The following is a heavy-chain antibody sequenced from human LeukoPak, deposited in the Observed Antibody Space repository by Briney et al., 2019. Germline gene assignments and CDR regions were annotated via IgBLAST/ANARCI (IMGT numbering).Heavy chain of an antibody. J-gene: IGHJ3*02. CDR1: GDPMSGFY. CDR2: LHYTGST. D-gene: IGHD1-26*01. Sequence: SETLSLTCTVSGDPMSGFYWTWIRQPPGKGLEWIGYLHYTGSTNYNPSLKSRVTISIDTSKNQFSLKLSSVTASDTAVYYCARHQWVPAFDIWGQGTMVIVSS. CDR3: ARHQWVPAFDI. V-gene: IGHV4-59*08.